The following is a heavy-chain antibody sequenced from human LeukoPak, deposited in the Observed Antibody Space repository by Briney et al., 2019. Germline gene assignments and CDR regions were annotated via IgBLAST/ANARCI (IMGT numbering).Heavy chain of an antibody. Sequence: PSETLSLTCTVSGGSISSYYWSWIRQPPGKGLEWIGYIYYSGSTNYNPSLKSRVTISVNTSKNQFSLKLSSVTAADTAVYYCASGSSSWRFSYFDYWGQGSLVTVSS. CDR3: ASGSSSWRFSYFDY. D-gene: IGHD6-13*01. CDR2: IYYSGST. J-gene: IGHJ4*02. V-gene: IGHV4-59*01. CDR1: GGSISSYY.